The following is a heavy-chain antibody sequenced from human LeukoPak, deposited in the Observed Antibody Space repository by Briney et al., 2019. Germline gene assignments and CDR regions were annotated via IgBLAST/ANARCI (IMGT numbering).Heavy chain of an antibody. Sequence: SETLSLTCAVYGGSFSGYYWSWIRQPPGKGLEWIGEINHSGSTNYNPSLKSRVTISVDTSKNQFSLKLSSVTAADTAVYYCARVAQPAPIIAVAGNFDYWGQGTLVTVSP. CDR3: ARVAQPAPIIAVAGNFDY. V-gene: IGHV4-34*01. CDR2: INHSGST. CDR1: GGSFSGYY. J-gene: IGHJ4*02. D-gene: IGHD6-19*01.